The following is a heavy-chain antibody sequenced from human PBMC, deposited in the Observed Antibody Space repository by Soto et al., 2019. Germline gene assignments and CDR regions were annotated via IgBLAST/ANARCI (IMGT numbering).Heavy chain of an antibody. D-gene: IGHD1-26*01. CDR2: ISGSGGAT. Sequence: GGSLRLSCAASGFTFSSYSMNWVRQAPGKGLEWVSVISGSGGATYFADSVKGRFVISRDNSKNTLYLQMNSLRAEDTAAYYCAKDRGLAESGRWSHYYYGMDVWGQGTTVTVSS. CDR1: GFTFSSYS. J-gene: IGHJ6*02. CDR3: AKDRGLAESGRWSHYYYGMDV. V-gene: IGHV3-23*01.